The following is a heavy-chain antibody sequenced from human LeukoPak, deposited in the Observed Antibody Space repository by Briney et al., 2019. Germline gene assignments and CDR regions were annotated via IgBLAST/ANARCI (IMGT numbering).Heavy chain of an antibody. Sequence: GGSLRLPCAASGFTFSTYGMTWVRQAPGKGLEWLSLISASGGSTYYADSVKGRFTISRDNSKNTLYLQMNSLRAEDTAVYYCVKDGDDSGSYLVYWGQGTLVTVSS. V-gene: IGHV3-23*01. J-gene: IGHJ4*02. D-gene: IGHD1-26*01. CDR3: VKDGDDSGSYLVY. CDR2: ISASGGST. CDR1: GFTFSTYG.